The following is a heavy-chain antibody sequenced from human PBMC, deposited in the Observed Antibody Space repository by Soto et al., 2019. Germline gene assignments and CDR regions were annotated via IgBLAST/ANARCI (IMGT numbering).Heavy chain of an antibody. CDR2: INPSGGST. Sequence: ASVKVSCKASGYTFTSYYMHWVRQAPGQGLEWMGIINPSGGSTSYAQKFQGRVTMARDTSTSTVYMELSSLRSEDTAVYYCARDLVVAATPDAFDIWGQGTMVTVSS. J-gene: IGHJ3*02. V-gene: IGHV1-46*01. CDR1: GYTFTSYY. CDR3: ARDLVVAATPDAFDI. D-gene: IGHD2-15*01.